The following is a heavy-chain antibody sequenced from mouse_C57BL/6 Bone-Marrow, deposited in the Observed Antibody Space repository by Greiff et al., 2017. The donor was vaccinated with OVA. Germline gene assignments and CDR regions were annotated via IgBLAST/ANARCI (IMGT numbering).Heavy chain of an antibody. CDR3: ARSRAYYSNYPFAY. Sequence: QVQLQQPGAELVRPGSSVKLSCKASGYTFTSYWMDWVKQRPGQGLEWIGNIYPSDSETHYNQKFKDKATLTVDKSSSTAYMQLSSLTSEDSAVYYCARSRAYYSNYPFAYWGQVTLVTVSA. CDR1: GYTFTSYW. D-gene: IGHD2-5*01. CDR2: IYPSDSET. J-gene: IGHJ3*01. V-gene: IGHV1-61*01.